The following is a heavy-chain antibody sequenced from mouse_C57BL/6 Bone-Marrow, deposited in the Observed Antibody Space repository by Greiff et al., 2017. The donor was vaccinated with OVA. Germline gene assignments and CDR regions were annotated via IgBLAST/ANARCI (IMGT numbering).Heavy chain of an antibody. V-gene: IGHV6-6*01. CDR3: TRGTGTGYFAV. J-gene: IGHJ1*03. D-gene: IGHD4-1*01. CDR1: GFTFSDAW. Sequence: EVKLMESGGGLVQPGGSMKLSCAASGFTFSDAWMDWVRQSPEKGLEWVAEIRNKANNHATYYAESVKGRFTISRDDSKSSVYLQMDSLRAEDTGIYYCTRGTGTGYFAVWGTGTTVTVSS. CDR2: IRNKANNHAT.